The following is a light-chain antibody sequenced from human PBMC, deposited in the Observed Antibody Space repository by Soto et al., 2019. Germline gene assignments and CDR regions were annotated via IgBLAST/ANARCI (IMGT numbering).Light chain of an antibody. CDR2: DAS. J-gene: IGKJ1*01. Sequence: EIVLTQSPATLSLSPGERATLSCRASQSVSSYLAWYQQKPGQAPRLLIYDASNRATGIPARFSGSGSGTAFTLTISSLEPEDFAVYYCQPRSNWPSWTFGQGTQVEI. V-gene: IGKV3-11*01. CDR1: QSVSSY. CDR3: QPRSNWPSWT.